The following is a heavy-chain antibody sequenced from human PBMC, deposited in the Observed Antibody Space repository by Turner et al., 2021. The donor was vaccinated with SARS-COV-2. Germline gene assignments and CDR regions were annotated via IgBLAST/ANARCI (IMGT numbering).Heavy chain of an antibody. D-gene: IGHD3-10*01. Sequence: QVQLVESGGGVVQPGRSLRLSCAASGFTFSSYGMHWVRQATGKGLEWVALIWYDGSNKYYADSVKGRFTISRDNSKNTLYLQMNSLRAEDTAVYYCARDLFQDYGSGSYRLDYWGQGTLVTVSS. CDR2: IWYDGSNK. CDR1: GFTFSSYG. CDR3: ARDLFQDYGSGSYRLDY. V-gene: IGHV3-33*01. J-gene: IGHJ4*02.